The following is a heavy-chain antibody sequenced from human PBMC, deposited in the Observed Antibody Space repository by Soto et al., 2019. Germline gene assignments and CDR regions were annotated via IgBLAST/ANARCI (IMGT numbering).Heavy chain of an antibody. J-gene: IGHJ4*02. V-gene: IGHV4-59*01. CDR3: ARGGGSSSWFPGYFDY. CDR1: GGSISSYY. Sequence: SETLSLTCTVSGGSISSYYWSWIRQPPGKGLEWIGYIYYSGSTNYNPSLKSRVTISVDTSKNQFSLKLSSVTAADTAVYYCARGGGSSSWFPGYFDYWGQGTLVTVLL. D-gene: IGHD6-13*01. CDR2: IYYSGST.